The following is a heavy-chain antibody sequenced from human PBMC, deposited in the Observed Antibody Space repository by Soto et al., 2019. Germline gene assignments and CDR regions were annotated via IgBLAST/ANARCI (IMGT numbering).Heavy chain of an antibody. D-gene: IGHD6-13*01. CDR2: IGTAGDP. CDR3: ARVKLAAAGGGMDV. V-gene: IGHV3-13*05. Sequence: EVQLVESGGGLVQPGGSLRLSCAASGFTFSSYDMHWVRQATGKGLEWVSAIGTAGDPYYPGSVKGRFTISRDNSKNTLYLQMNSLRAEDTAVYYCARVKLAAAGGGMDVWGQGTTVTVSS. CDR1: GFTFSSYD. J-gene: IGHJ6*02.